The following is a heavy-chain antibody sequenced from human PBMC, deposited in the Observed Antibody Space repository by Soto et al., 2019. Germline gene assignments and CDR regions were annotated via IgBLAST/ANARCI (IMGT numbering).Heavy chain of an antibody. Sequence: ESGGGLVQPGGSLRLSCAASGFTFSSYAMHWVRQAPGKGLEYVSAISSNGGSTYYANSVKGRFTISRDNSKNTLYLQMGSLRAEDMAVYYCAREGNWRYFDYWGQGTLVTVSS. CDR1: GFTFSSYA. J-gene: IGHJ4*02. V-gene: IGHV3-64*01. CDR3: AREGNWRYFDY. D-gene: IGHD1-20*01. CDR2: ISSNGGST.